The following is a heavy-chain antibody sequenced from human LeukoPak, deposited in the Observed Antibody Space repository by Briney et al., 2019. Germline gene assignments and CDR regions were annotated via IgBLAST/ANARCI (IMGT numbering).Heavy chain of an antibody. CDR3: ARDRAWNYFGY. V-gene: IGHV3-30*03. Sequence: GRSLRLSCAPSGFTFSRYGMHWVRQAPGKGLEWVAIISNDGSRKYYAHSVEGRFTISRDNSKNTLYLQMDSLRAEDTAVYYCARDRAWNYFGYWGQGTLVTVSS. D-gene: IGHD3-3*01. CDR1: GFTFSRYG. J-gene: IGHJ4*02. CDR2: ISNDGSRK.